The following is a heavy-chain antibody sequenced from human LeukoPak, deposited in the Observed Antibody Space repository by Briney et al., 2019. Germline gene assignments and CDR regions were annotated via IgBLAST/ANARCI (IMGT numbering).Heavy chain of an antibody. CDR1: AGSISSSNHY. V-gene: IGHV4-39*07. CDR3: ARIEYSGPLDY. D-gene: IGHD1-26*01. Sequence: SETLSLTCTVSAGSISSSNHYWGWIRQPPGKGLECLGSIYYNGRTYYNPSLKSRVSISVDTSKNQFSLKLSSVTTADTAVYYCARIEYSGPLDYWGQGTLVTVSS. CDR2: IYYNGRT. J-gene: IGHJ4*02.